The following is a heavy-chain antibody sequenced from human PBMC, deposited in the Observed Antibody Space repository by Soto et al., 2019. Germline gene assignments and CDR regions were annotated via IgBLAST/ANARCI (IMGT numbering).Heavy chain of an antibody. D-gene: IGHD3-3*01. Sequence: QVQVVESGGGVVQPGRSLRLSCAASGFTFSSFGMHWVRQAPGKGLEWVSLIWYDGSKKSYGDSVKGRFTISKDKSRNTVYLKMKSLRADDTAVYYCARDASYYSLWSGYYPSRNGMDVWGQGTMVTVSS. CDR1: GFTFSSFG. CDR3: ARDASYYSLWSGYYPSRNGMDV. J-gene: IGHJ6*02. V-gene: IGHV3-33*01. CDR2: IWYDGSKK.